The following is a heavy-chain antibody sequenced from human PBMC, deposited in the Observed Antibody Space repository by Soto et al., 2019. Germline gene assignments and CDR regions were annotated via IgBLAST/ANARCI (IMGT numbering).Heavy chain of an antibody. D-gene: IGHD6-19*01. J-gene: IGHJ6*03. CDR3: ARAGQWLVQYYYHYMDV. CDR2: ISAYNGNP. V-gene: IGHV1-18*01. Sequence: QVQLVQSGAEVKKPGASVKVSCKASGYTFTSYGISWVRQAPGQGLEWMGWISAYNGNPNYAQKLQGRVTMTTDTSTSTAYMELRSLRSDDTAVYYCARAGQWLVQYYYHYMDVWGKGTTVTVSS. CDR1: GYTFTSYG.